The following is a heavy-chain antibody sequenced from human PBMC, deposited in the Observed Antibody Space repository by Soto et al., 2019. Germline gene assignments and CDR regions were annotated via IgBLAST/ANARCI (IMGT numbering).Heavy chain of an antibody. CDR2: IYSGGGT. V-gene: IGHV3-53*01. D-gene: IGHD3-10*01. J-gene: IGHJ4*02. CDR1: GFSVSNKY. Sequence: PGGSLRLSCAASGFSVSNKYMNWVRQAPGKGLEWVSVIYSGGGTYYAESVKGRFTISRDNSKNTLYLQMNTLRPEDTAVYYCAREGGSYGPFDCWGQGTLVTVS. CDR3: AREGGSYGPFDC.